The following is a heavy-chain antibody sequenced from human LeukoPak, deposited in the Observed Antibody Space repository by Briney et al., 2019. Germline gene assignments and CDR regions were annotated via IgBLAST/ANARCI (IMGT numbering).Heavy chain of an antibody. J-gene: IGHJ4*02. CDR1: GTSISTYY. D-gene: IGHD3-10*01. V-gene: IGHV4-59*08. CDR2: LYYSGST. Sequence: SETLSLTCTVSGTSISTYYWSWIRQPPGKGLEWVGYLYYSGSTSYNPSLKSRVTISVDTSKNQFSLRLSSVTAADTAVYYCARAGSGYSFDYWGQGTLDTVSS. CDR3: ARAGSGYSFDY.